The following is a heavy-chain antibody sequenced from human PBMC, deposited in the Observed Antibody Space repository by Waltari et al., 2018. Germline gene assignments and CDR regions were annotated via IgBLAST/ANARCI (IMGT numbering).Heavy chain of an antibody. CDR3: AGYQSPRGVGGAFSFDV. CDR2: IIPILLTP. Sequence: QAQLVQSGAAVREPGSSVTVSCKSSGGTLKTHAVNWFRQAPGQGLEWMGGIIPILLTPHFAQKFQGRVTLTTDKSTSTAYMELSGLTSADTAVYYCAGYQSPRGVGGAFSFDVWGQGTLVTVSS. J-gene: IGHJ3*01. CDR1: GGTLKTHA. D-gene: IGHD1-26*01. V-gene: IGHV1-69*05.